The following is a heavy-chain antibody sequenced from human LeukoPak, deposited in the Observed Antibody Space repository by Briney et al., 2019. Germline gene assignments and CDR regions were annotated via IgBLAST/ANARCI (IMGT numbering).Heavy chain of an antibody. J-gene: IGHJ6*02. CDR3: AKGPSRRDSSWYGSYYYYGMDV. CDR2: ISWNSGSI. V-gene: IGHV3-9*01. CDR1: GFTFDDYA. Sequence: GGSLRLSCAASGFTFDDYAMHWVRQAPGKGLEWVSGISWNSGSIGYADSVKGRFTISRDNAKNSLYLQMSSLRAEDTALYYCAKGPSRRDSSWYGSYYYYGMDVWGQGTTVTVSS. D-gene: IGHD6-13*01.